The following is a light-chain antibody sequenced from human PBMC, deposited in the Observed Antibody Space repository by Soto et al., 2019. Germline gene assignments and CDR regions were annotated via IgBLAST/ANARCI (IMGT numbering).Light chain of an antibody. V-gene: IGLV1-40*01. Sequence: QSVLTQPPSVSGAPGQRVTISCTGSSSNIGAGYEVHWYQQLPGTAPKLLIYGNNNRPSGVPDRFAGSKSGTSGSLAITGLQAEDEADYYCQSYDSSLSGYVFVTGTKVTVL. CDR2: GNN. J-gene: IGLJ1*01. CDR1: SSNIGAGYE. CDR3: QSYDSSLSGYV.